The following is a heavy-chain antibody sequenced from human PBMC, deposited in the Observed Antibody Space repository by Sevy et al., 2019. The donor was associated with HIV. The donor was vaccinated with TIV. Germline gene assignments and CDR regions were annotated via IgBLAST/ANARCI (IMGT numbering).Heavy chain of an antibody. D-gene: IGHD6-13*01. Sequence: GGSLRLSCAASGFTFSNAWMNWVRQAPGKGLEWVGRIKSKTDGGTTDYAAPVKGRFTISRDDSKNTLYLQMNSLKTEDTAVYYCTTAALAAAGSTDYYYYGMDVWGQGTTVTVSS. CDR1: GFTFSNAW. CDR3: TTAALAAAGSTDYYYYGMDV. J-gene: IGHJ6*02. V-gene: IGHV3-15*07. CDR2: IKSKTDGGTT.